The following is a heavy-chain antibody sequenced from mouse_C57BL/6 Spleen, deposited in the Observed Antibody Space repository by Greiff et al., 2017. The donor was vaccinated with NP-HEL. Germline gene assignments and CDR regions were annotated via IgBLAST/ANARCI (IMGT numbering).Heavy chain of an antibody. V-gene: IGHV1-50*01. CDR1: GYTFTSYW. D-gene: IGHD1-1*01. CDR2: IDPSDSYT. CDR3: ARFYYGSSYVFDY. Sequence: VQLQQPGAELVKPGASVKLSCKASGYTFTSYWMQWVKQRPGQGLEWIGEIDPSDSYTNYNQKFKGKATLTVDTSSSTAYMQLSSLTSEDSAVYYCARFYYGSSYVFDYWGQGTTLTVSS. J-gene: IGHJ2*01.